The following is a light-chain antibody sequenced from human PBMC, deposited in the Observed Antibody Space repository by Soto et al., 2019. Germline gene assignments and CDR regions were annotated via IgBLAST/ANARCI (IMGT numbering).Light chain of an antibody. Sequence: QSVLTQPPSVSGFPGQSVTISCTGTRSDVGSNNRVSWYQQSPGTAPKLMIHEVSHRPSGVPDRFSGSKSGNTASLTISGLQAEDEADYYCSLYTSSSTWVFGGGTKLTVL. CDR2: EVS. CDR1: RSDVGSNNR. CDR3: SLYTSSSTWV. V-gene: IGLV2-18*01. J-gene: IGLJ3*02.